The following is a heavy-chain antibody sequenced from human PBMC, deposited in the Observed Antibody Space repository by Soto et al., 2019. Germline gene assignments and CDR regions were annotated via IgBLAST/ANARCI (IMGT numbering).Heavy chain of an antibody. J-gene: IGHJ4*02. V-gene: IGHV4-39*01. CDR1: GGSISSSSYY. CDR2: IYYSGST. D-gene: IGHD3-9*01. CDR3: ARYYDILTGYPYYFDY. Sequence: SETLSLTCTVSGGSISSSSYYWGWIRQPPGKGLEWIGSIYYSGSTYYNPSLKSRVTVSVDTSKNQFSLKLSSVTAADTAVYYCARYYDILTGYPYYFDYWGQGTLVTVSS.